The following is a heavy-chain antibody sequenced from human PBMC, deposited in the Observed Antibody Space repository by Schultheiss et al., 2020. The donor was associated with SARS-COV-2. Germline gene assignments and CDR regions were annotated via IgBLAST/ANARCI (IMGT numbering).Heavy chain of an antibody. CDR1: GFDFSNNE. V-gene: IGHV3-66*01. CDR3: ARDREYSSLSWFDP. J-gene: IGHJ5*02. D-gene: IGHD6-6*01. CDR2: IYSGGST. Sequence: GGSLRLSCAASGFDFSNNEMNWVRQAPGKGLEWVSVIYSGGSTYYADSVKGRFTISRDNAKNSLYLQMNSLRAEDTAVYYCARDREYSSLSWFDPWGQGTLVTVSS.